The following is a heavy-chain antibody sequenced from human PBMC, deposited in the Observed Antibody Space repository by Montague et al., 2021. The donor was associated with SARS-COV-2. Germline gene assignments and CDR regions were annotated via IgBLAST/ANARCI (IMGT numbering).Heavy chain of an antibody. Sequence: SETLSLTCTVSGDSISYFYWSWIRQPAGKGLEWIGRVSASGSTXXXPSXXSRVTMSVDTSKRQFSLRLSPVTAADTAVYYCARDVVAAPGTFDYWGQEPWSPSPQ. CDR3: ARDVVAAPGTFDY. D-gene: IGHD6-13*01. V-gene: IGHV4-4*07. CDR2: VSASGST. CDR1: GDSISYFY. J-gene: IGHJ4*01.